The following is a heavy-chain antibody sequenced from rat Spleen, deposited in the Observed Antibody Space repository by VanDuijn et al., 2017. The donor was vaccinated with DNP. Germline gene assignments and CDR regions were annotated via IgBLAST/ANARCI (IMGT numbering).Heavy chain of an antibody. Sequence: EVQLVESGGDLVQPGRSLKLSCAASKFTFSDHNMAWVRQASKKGLEWVATITYDGSDILYRDSVKGRFTLSRDNAKSTLYLQMNSLRSEDTATYYCARQSGARNWFVHWGQGTLVTVSS. V-gene: IGHV5-7*01. CDR2: ITYDGSDI. D-gene: IGHD4-3*01. J-gene: IGHJ3*01. CDR1: KFTFSDHN. CDR3: ARQSGARNWFVH.